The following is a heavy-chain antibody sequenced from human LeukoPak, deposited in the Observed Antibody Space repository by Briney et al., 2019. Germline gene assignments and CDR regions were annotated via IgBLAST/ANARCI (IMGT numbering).Heavy chain of an antibody. J-gene: IGHJ5*02. Sequence: GVSVRLSCVVSGFTLSLYAMLWARDAPGEGGEGGGCIISNTDGVTTDFAAPVKGRFTILRGDSKNTLYLQMNSMKTKDTAVYYCTTVGIWNMVTGEDRWGQGTLVAVSS. CDR1: GFTLSLYA. V-gene: IGHV3-15*01. CDR3: TTVGIWNMVTGEDR. CDR2: IISNTDGVTT. D-gene: IGHD5-18*01.